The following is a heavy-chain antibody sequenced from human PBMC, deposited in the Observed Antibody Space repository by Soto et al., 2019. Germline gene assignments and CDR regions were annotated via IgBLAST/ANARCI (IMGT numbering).Heavy chain of an antibody. CDR2: ISTYNGDT. J-gene: IGHJ6*02. CDR1: GYTFTTSG. D-gene: IGHD1-26*01. CDR3: ASQGSWTYYFYGLDV. V-gene: IGHV1-18*01. Sequence: QVQLVQSGPEVRKPGASVKVSCEASGYTFTTSGISWVRQVPGQGLEWMGWISTYNGDTNSAQNFQGRVLMTADSSTGTAYMQLMSLKSDDTAVHYCASQGSWTYYFYGLDVWGQGTTVTVSS.